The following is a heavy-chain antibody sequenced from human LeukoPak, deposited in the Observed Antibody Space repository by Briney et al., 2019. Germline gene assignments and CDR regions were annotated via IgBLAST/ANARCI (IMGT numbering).Heavy chain of an antibody. J-gene: IGHJ4*02. V-gene: IGHV3-74*01. CDR1: AFTFNSYW. CDR3: ARGDDYGDY. CDR2: MNSDGSDT. Sequence: GGSLRLSCAPSAFTFNSYWMHWVRHAPGKGLVWVSGMNSDGSDTVYADSVKGRFTISRDNAKNTVYLQTNSLRAEDTAVYFCARGDDYGDYWGQGTLVTVSS.